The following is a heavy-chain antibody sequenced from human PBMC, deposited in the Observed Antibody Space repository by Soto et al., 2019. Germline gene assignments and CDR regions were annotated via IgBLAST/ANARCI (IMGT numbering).Heavy chain of an antibody. Sequence: GESLKISCKGSGYSFTSYWIGWVRQMPGKGLEWMGIIYPGYSDTRYSPSFQGQVTISADKSISTAYLQWSSLKASDTAMYYCARGGDYYYDSSGYDNWFDPWGQGTLVTVSS. CDR3: ARGGDYYYDSSGYDNWFDP. CDR2: IYPGYSDT. D-gene: IGHD3-22*01. V-gene: IGHV5-51*01. CDR1: GYSFTSYW. J-gene: IGHJ5*02.